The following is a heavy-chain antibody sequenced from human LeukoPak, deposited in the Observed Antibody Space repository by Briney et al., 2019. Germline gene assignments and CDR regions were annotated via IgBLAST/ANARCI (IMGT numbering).Heavy chain of an antibody. V-gene: IGHV4-59*01. D-gene: IGHD5-18*01. CDR2: IDYRGST. J-gene: IGHJ3*02. Sequence: SETLSLTCTVSGGSISSYYWSWIRQPPGKGLEWIAYIDYRGSTTYNPSLKSRVTISVDTSRNQFSLKLRSVTAADTAVYYCARSRSGYSYDHAAFDIWGQGTMVTVSS. CDR3: ARSRSGYSYDHAAFDI. CDR1: GGSISSYY.